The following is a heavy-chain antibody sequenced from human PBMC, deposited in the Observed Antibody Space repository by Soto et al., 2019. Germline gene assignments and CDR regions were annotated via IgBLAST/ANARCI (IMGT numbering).Heavy chain of an antibody. D-gene: IGHD6-19*01. CDR2: IYYSGST. CDR1: GCSISSSSYY. J-gene: IGHJ6*02. Sequence: SETLSLTCTVSGCSISSSSYYWGWIRQPPGKGLEWIGSIYYSGSTYYNPSLKSRVTISVDTSKNQFSLKLSSVTAADTAVYYCARHSGYSSGWPIRYYYYYYGMDVWGQGTTVTVSS. CDR3: ARHSGYSSGWPIRYYYYYYGMDV. V-gene: IGHV4-39*01.